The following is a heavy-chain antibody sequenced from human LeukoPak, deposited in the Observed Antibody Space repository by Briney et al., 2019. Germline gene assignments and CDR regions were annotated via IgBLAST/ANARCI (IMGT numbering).Heavy chain of an antibody. Sequence: ASVKVSCKASGYTFTGCYIHWVRQAPGQGLEWMGWINPNSGGTNFAQKFQGRVTMTRDTSISTAYMELSRLRSDDTAVYSCARVGVPRGYYDSSGLDAFDIWGQGTMVTVSS. CDR1: GYTFTGCY. CDR2: INPNSGGT. CDR3: ARVGVPRGYYDSSGLDAFDI. J-gene: IGHJ3*02. D-gene: IGHD3-22*01. V-gene: IGHV1-2*02.